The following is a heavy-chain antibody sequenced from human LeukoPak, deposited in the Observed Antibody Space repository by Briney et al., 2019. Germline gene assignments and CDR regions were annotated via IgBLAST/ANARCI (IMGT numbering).Heavy chain of an antibody. CDR2: IIPIFGTA. CDR1: GGTFSSYA. J-gene: IGHJ5*02. D-gene: IGHD3-22*01. V-gene: IGHV1-69*05. CDR3: AREKTYYYDRSGPRNWFDP. Sequence: ASVKVSCKASGGTFSSYAISWVRQAPGQGLEWMGGIIPIFGTANYAQKFQGRVTITTDESTSTAYMELSSLRSEDTAVYYCAREKTYYYDRSGPRNWFDPWGQGTLVTVSS.